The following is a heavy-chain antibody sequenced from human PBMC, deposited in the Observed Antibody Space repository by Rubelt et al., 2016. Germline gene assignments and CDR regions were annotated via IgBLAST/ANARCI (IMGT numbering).Heavy chain of an antibody. CDR2: INVGNGHT. Sequence: QAPGQRLEWMGWINVGNGHTQYSQNFQGRVTITRDTSASTAYMEVSSLTSEDTAVYYCARSPTVTTLFNYWGQGTLVTVSS. J-gene: IGHJ4*02. CDR3: ARSPTVTTLFNY. V-gene: IGHV1-3*01. D-gene: IGHD4-11*01.